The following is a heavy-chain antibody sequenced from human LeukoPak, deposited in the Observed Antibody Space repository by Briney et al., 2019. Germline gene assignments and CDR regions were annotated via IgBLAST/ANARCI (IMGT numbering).Heavy chain of an antibody. Sequence: GGSLRLSCAASGFTFSSYALSWVRQAPGKGLEWVSAISGSGGSTYYADSVKGRFTISRDNSKNTLYLQMNSLRAEDTAVYYCAKGRTAYCSSTSCHTSDYWGQGTLVTVSS. CDR1: GFTFSSYA. CDR3: AKGRTAYCSSTSCHTSDY. D-gene: IGHD2-2*02. V-gene: IGHV3-23*01. CDR2: ISGSGGST. J-gene: IGHJ4*02.